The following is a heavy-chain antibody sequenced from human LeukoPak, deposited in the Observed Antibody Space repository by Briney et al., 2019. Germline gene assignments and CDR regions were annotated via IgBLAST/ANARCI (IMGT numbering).Heavy chain of an antibody. D-gene: IGHD2-2*01. J-gene: IGHJ5*02. CDR3: ARTDIVVVPAAIPGRFDP. V-gene: IGHV4-31*03. CDR1: GGSISSGGYY. CDR2: IYYSGST. Sequence: SETLSLTCTVSGGSISSGGYYWRWIRQHPGKGLEWIVYIYYSGSTYYNPSLKSRVTISVDTSKNQFSLKLSSVTAADTAVYYCARTDIVVVPAAIPGRFDPWGQGTLVTVSS.